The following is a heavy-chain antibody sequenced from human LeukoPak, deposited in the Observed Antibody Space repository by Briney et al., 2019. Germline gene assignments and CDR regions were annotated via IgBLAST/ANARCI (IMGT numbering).Heavy chain of an antibody. D-gene: IGHD2-21*01. CDR1: GASIRTANYY. CDR2: MEYSVST. J-gene: IGHJ5*02. CDR3: VTYRPGDINWFDP. V-gene: IGHV4-31*03. Sequence: SETLSLTCTVSGASIRTANYYWSWIRQYPGKGLEWIGYMEYSVSTRYNPSLKSRVVISADTSKNRFSLNLRSVTAADSAIYYCVTYRPGDINWFDPWGQGILVTVSS.